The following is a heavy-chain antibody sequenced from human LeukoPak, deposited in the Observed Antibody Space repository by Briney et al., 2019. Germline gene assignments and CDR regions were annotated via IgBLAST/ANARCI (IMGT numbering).Heavy chain of an antibody. CDR1: RFTFSSYE. D-gene: IGHD5-18*01. Sequence: GGSLRLSCAASRFTFSSYEMNWVRQAPGKGLEWVSDISSSGTTIHYANSVKGRFTISRDNAKNSLYLQMSSLRAEDTAVYYCARGLDDGYSYGLDYWGQGTLVTVSS. CDR2: ISSSGTTI. CDR3: ARGLDDGYSYGLDY. J-gene: IGHJ4*02. V-gene: IGHV3-48*03.